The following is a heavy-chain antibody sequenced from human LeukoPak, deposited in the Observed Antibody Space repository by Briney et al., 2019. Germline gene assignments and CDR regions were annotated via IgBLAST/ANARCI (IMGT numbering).Heavy chain of an antibody. D-gene: IGHD2-2*01. Sequence: GGSLRLSCATSGFTFSSYEMNWVRQAPGKGLEWVSYVSGNGDTYYYADSLRARFTISRDNAKNSLYLQMSSLRVEDTAVYYCVGAYAGLLDYWGQGTLVTVSS. J-gene: IGHJ4*02. V-gene: IGHV3-48*03. CDR3: VGAYAGLLDY. CDR2: VSGNGDTY. CDR1: GFTFSSYE.